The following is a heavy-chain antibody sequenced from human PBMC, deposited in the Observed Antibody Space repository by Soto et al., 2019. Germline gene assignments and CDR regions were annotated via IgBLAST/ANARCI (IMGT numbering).Heavy chain of an antibody. CDR3: AKDEGEFSFAFEI. Sequence: QVQLVESGGGVVQPGRSLRLSCAASGFTFSSNGMHWVRQAPGKGLEWVAVISYDGSNKQYADSVKGRFTISRDNSKNPLFVQMNSLRAEGKAVYYCAKDEGEFSFAFEIWGQGTKVTVSS. CDR2: ISYDGSNK. D-gene: IGHD3-16*01. CDR1: GFTFSSNG. V-gene: IGHV3-30*18. J-gene: IGHJ3*02.